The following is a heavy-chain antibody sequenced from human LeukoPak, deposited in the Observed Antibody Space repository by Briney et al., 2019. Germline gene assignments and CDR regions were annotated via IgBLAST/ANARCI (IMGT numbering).Heavy chain of an antibody. V-gene: IGHV3-21*01. CDR2: ISSSSSYI. CDR1: GFTFSSYS. Sequence: GGSLRLSCAASGFTFSSYSMNWVRQAPGKGLEWVSSISSSSSYIYYADSVKGRFTISRDNAKNSLYLQMNSLRAEDTAVYYCARGLGYCSSTSCYPSPYFDYWGQGTLVTVSS. CDR3: ARGLGYCSSTSCYPSPYFDY. J-gene: IGHJ4*02. D-gene: IGHD2-2*01.